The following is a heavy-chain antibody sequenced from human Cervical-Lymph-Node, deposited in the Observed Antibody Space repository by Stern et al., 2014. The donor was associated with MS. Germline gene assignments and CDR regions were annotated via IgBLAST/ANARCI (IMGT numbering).Heavy chain of an antibody. CDR3: ARGDIVATITDY. CDR2: MNPNSGNT. CDR1: GYTFTSYD. J-gene: IGHJ4*02. V-gene: IGHV1-8*01. D-gene: IGHD5-12*01. Sequence: VQLLQSGAEVKKPGASVKVSCKASGYTFTSYDINWGRQATGQGLEWMGWMNPNSGNTGYAQKFQGRVTMTRNTSISTAYMELSSLRSEDTAVYYCARGDIVATITDYWGQGTLVTVSS.